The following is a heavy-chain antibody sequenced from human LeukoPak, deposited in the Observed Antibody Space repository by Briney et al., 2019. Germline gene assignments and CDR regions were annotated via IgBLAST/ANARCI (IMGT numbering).Heavy chain of an antibody. CDR2: IYYSGST. CDR1: GGSISSSSYY. Sequence: PSETPSLTCTVSGGSISSSSYYWGWIRQPPGKGLEWIGSIYYSGSTYYNPSLKSRVTISVDTSKNQFSLKLSSVTAADTAVYYCARVGFGGTGFNFDYWGQGTLVTVSS. J-gene: IGHJ4*02. D-gene: IGHD3-16*01. CDR3: ARVGFGGTGFNFDY. V-gene: IGHV4-39*07.